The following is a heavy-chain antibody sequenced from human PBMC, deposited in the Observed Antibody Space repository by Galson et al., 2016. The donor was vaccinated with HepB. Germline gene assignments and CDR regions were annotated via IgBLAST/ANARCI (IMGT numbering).Heavy chain of an antibody. V-gene: IGHV3-23*01. Sequence: SLRLSCAASGFTFTSYAMAWVRQAPGKRLEWVSSISGSGGGTSYADSVKGRFTISRDNSRNTLYLQLNSLRAEVTALYYCAKDINPSATIIVVTYMDAWGKGTTVTVSS. CDR3: AKDINPSATIIVVTYMDA. J-gene: IGHJ6*03. D-gene: IGHD3-22*01. CDR2: ISGSGGGT. CDR1: GFTFTSYA.